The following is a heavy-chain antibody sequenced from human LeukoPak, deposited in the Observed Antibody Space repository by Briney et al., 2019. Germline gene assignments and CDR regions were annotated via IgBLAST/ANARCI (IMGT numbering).Heavy chain of an antibody. CDR2: ISSSTTDI. Sequence: PGGSLRLSCAASGFTFTVYTINWVRQAPGKGLEWVSCISSSTTDIYYADSVKGRFTISRDNAKRSVYLQMNSLRVEDTAVYYCARDIKSVAFDIWGQGTMVTVSS. V-gene: IGHV3-21*01. CDR1: GFTFTVYT. CDR3: ARDIKSVAFDI. J-gene: IGHJ3*02.